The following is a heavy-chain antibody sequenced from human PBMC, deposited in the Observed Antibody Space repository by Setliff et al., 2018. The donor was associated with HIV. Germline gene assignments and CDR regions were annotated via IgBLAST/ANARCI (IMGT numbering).Heavy chain of an antibody. J-gene: IGHJ6*03. CDR1: GGTFRTFG. D-gene: IGHD5-12*01. CDR3: ATNPEMATINYYYYYMGV. Sequence: SVKVSCKASGGTFRTFGISWVRQAPGQGLEWMGGSIPIFGTAKYAQKFQGRVTITADESTSTAYMELSSLRSEDTAVYYCATNPEMATINYYYYYMGVWGKGTTVTVSS. CDR2: SIPIFGTA. V-gene: IGHV1-69*13.